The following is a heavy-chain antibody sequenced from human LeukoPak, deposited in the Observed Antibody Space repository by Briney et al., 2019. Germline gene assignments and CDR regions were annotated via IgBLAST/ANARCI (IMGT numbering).Heavy chain of an antibody. CDR3: ARDSGDMDV. CDR1: GGSFSGYY. J-gene: IGHJ6*02. D-gene: IGHD1-26*01. CDR2: INHSGST. Sequence: SETLSLTCAVYGGSFSGYYWSWIRQPPGKGLEWIGEINHSGSTNYNPSLKSRVTISVDTSKNQFSLKLSSVTAADTAVYYCARDSGDMDVWGQGTTVTVSS. V-gene: IGHV4-34*01.